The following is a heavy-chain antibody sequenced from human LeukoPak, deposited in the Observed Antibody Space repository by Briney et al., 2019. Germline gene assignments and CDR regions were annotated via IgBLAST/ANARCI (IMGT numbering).Heavy chain of an antibody. J-gene: IGHJ4*02. Sequence: PGGSLRLSCAASGFTFSSYSMNWVRQAPGKGLEWVSSISSSSSYIKYADSVKGRFTISRDNAKNSLYLQMNSLRAEDTAVYYCARVYCSGGSCYSVFDCWGQGTLVTVSS. CDR3: ARVYCSGGSCYSVFDC. CDR2: ISSSSSYI. V-gene: IGHV3-21*01. CDR1: GFTFSSYS. D-gene: IGHD2-15*01.